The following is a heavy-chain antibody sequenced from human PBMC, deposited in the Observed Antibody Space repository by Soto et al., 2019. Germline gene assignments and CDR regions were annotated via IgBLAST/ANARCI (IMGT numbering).Heavy chain of an antibody. CDR3: ERLGSPGAIYFDS. CDR2: IYPGDSET. D-gene: IGHD3-10*01. CDR1: GYNFTTFW. J-gene: IGHJ4*02. Sequence: GESLKISCKGSGYNFTTFWIGWVRQMPGKGLEWMGIIYPGDSETKYSPDFEGQVTISADRSTNTAYLQWRSLRASDTAMYYCERLGSPGAIYFDSWGLGTLVTVPS. V-gene: IGHV5-51*01.